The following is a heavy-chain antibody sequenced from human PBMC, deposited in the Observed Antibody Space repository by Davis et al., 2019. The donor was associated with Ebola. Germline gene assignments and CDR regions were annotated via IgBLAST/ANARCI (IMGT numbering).Heavy chain of an antibody. V-gene: IGHV3-7*01. D-gene: IGHD1-1*01. Sequence: GESLKISCAASGFIFSNHWMTWVRQAPGKGPEFVANIKEDGSDKNHVASVKGRFIISRDNAKNSLYLQMNSLRVEDTAVYYCARDAKWKLDYWGQGTLVTVSP. CDR2: IKEDGSDK. J-gene: IGHJ4*02. CDR1: GFIFSNHW. CDR3: ARDAKWKLDY.